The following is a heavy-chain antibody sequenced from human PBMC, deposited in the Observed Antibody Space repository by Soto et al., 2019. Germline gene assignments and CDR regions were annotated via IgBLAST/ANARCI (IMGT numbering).Heavy chain of an antibody. J-gene: IGHJ6*03. CDR1: GGSISSSNW. CDR2: VYHSGST. V-gene: IGHV4-4*02. D-gene: IGHD2-15*01. CDR3: ASGSYCSGGSCSPFYYYYMDV. Sequence: SETLSLTCAVSGGSISSSNWWSWVRQPPGKGLEWIGEVYHSGSTNYNPSLKSRLTISVDKSKNRFSLKLTSVTAADTAVYYCASGSYCSGGSCSPFYYYYMDVWGKGTTVTVSS.